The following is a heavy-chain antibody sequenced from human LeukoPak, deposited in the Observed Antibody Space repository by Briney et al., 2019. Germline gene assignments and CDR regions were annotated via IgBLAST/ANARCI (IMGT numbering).Heavy chain of an antibody. D-gene: IGHD4-23*01. Sequence: SETLSLTCTVSGGSISSSSYYWGWIRQPPGKGLEWIGSIYYSESTYYNPSLKSRVTISVDTSKNQFSLKLSSVTAADTAVYYCARTVVSDYYYYYMDVWGKGTTVTISS. V-gene: IGHV4-39*01. CDR2: IYYSEST. CDR1: GGSISSSSYY. CDR3: ARTVVSDYYYYYMDV. J-gene: IGHJ6*03.